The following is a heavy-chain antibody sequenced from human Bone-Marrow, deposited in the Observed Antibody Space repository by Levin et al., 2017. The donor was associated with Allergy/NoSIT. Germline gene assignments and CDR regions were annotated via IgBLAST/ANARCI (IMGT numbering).Heavy chain of an antibody. V-gene: IGHV4-39*01. CDR1: GGFISSSSYF. CDR3: ARRRYGNCFDD. CDR2: VYYTGET. Sequence: RSSETLSLTCTVSGGFISSSSYFWGWVRQPPGKGLEWIATVYYTGETYYNPSLESRVTISVDRSRNQFSLRLSSVTAADTAIYFCARRRYGNCFDDWGQGTLVNVSS. D-gene: IGHD4-17*01. J-gene: IGHJ4*02.